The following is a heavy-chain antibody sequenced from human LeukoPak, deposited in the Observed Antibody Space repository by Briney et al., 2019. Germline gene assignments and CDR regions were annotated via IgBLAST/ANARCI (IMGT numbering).Heavy chain of an antibody. CDR1: GFTFTNYF. V-gene: IGHV3-74*03. CDR2: INSDGTST. J-gene: IGHJ5*02. Sequence: GGSLRLSRAASGFTFTNYFMHWVRQAPGKGLVWVSRINSDGTSTMYADSVKGRFTISRDNAKNTLYLQMNSLRDEDTAVYYCARRVDATRWFDPWGQGSLVTVSS. CDR3: ARRVDATRWFDP. D-gene: IGHD2-15*01.